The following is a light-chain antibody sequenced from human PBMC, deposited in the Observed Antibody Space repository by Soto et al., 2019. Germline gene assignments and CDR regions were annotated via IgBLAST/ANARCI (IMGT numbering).Light chain of an antibody. J-gene: IGKJ1*01. CDR2: GAS. CDR3: QPYGTSIPWA. Sequence: EIVLTQSPGTLSLSPGERATLSCRASQIVSSNYLAWYQQKLGQAPRLLIYGASSRATGIPYRFSGSGSGTDFTLTISRLQPEDFAVSYCQPYGTSIPWAFGQGTKVESK. V-gene: IGKV3-20*01. CDR1: QIVSSNY.